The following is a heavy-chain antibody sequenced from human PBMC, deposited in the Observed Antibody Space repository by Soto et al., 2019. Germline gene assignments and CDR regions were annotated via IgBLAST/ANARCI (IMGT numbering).Heavy chain of an antibody. Sequence: QVQLVQSGAEVKKPGSSVKVSCKASGGTLNTYAITWMRQAPGQGLEWMGGIIPIFGSANYAQKFQDRLTITADESTSTAYIELSSLRSEDTAVYYCAIYCGGDCYPASYDFDSWGQGTLVSVSS. J-gene: IGHJ4*02. CDR3: AIYCGGDCYPASYDFDS. V-gene: IGHV1-69*12. CDR1: GGTLNTYA. D-gene: IGHD2-21*02. CDR2: IIPIFGSA.